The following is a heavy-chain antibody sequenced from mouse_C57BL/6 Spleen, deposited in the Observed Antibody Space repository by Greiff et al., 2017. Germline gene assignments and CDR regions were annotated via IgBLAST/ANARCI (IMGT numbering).Heavy chain of an antibody. D-gene: IGHD3-2*02. CDR2: IYIGNGYT. J-gene: IGHJ2*01. CDR3: ARRGDSSGYFDY. Sequence: VQLKQSGAELVRPGSSVKMSCKTSGYTFTSYGINWVKQRPGQGLEWIGYIYIGNGYTESNEKFKGKATLPSDTSSSTAYMQLSSLTSEDSAIYFCARRGDSSGYFDYWGQGTTLTVSS. V-gene: IGHV1-58*01. CDR1: GYTFTSYG.